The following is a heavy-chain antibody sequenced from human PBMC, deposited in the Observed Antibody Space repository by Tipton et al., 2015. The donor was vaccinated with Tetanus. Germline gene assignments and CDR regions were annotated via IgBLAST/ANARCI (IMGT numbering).Heavy chain of an antibody. CDR2: INHSGST. CDR1: GGSFSGYY. Sequence: TLSLTCAVYGGSFSGYYWSWIRQPPGKGLEWIGEINHSGSTNYSPSLKSRVTISVDTSKNQFSLRLSSVTAADTAVYYCARGSSVWSWYMQHWGQGTLVTVSS. V-gene: IGHV4-34*01. D-gene: IGHD3-22*01. CDR3: ARGSSVWSWYMQH. J-gene: IGHJ1*01.